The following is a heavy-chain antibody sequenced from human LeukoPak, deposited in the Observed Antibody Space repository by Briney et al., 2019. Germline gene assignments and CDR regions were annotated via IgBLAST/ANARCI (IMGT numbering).Heavy chain of an antibody. D-gene: IGHD3-22*01. CDR3: ASWSPTYDSSGYYWAGGRGRYYYYMDV. J-gene: IGHJ6*03. Sequence: AGGSLRLSCAASGFTFSSYEMNWVRQAPGKGLEWVSYISSSGSTIYYADSVKGRFTISRDNAKNSLYLQMNSLRAEDTAVYYCASWSPTYDSSGYYWAGGRGRYYYYMDVWGKGTTVTVSS. V-gene: IGHV3-48*03. CDR2: ISSSGSTI. CDR1: GFTFSSYE.